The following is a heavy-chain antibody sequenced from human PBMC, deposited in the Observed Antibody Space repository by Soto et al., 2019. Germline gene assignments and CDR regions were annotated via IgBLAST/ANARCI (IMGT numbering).Heavy chain of an antibody. CDR3: ARGSSVAPDY. CDR1: GFTFSSYS. D-gene: IGHD6-19*01. J-gene: IGHJ4*02. CDR2: ISSSSSYI. V-gene: IGHV3-21*01. Sequence: LRLSCAASGFTFSSYSMNWVRQAPGKGLEWVSSISSSSSYIYYADSVKGRFTISRDNAKNSLYLQMNSLRARDTAVYYCARGSSVAPDYWGQGTLVTVSS.